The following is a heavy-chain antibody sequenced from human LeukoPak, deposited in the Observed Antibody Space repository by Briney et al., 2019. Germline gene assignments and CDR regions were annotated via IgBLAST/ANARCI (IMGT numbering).Heavy chain of an antibody. CDR1: GYTFTGYY. Sequence: ASVKVSCKASGYTFTGYYMHWVRQAPGQGLEWMGWINPNSGGTNYAQKFQGRVTMTRDTSISTAYMELSRLRSDDTAVYYCARVPDYGDYYYYYMDVWGKGTTVTVSS. J-gene: IGHJ6*03. CDR2: INPNSGGT. V-gene: IGHV1-2*02. D-gene: IGHD4-17*01. CDR3: ARVPDYGDYYYYYMDV.